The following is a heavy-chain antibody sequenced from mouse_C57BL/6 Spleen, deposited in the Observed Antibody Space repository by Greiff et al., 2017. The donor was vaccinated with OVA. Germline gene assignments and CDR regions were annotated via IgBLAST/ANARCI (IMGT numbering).Heavy chain of an antibody. Sequence: VQLQQPGAELVKPGASVKLSCKASGYTFTSYWMQWVKQRPGQGLEWIGEIDPSDSYTNYNQKFKGKATLTVDTSSSTAYMQLSSLTSEDSAVYYCARGDYVNLYWYFDVWGTGTTVTVSS. V-gene: IGHV1-50*01. CDR3: ARGDYVNLYWYFDV. CDR1: GYTFTSYW. CDR2: IDPSDSYT. D-gene: IGHD2-1*01. J-gene: IGHJ1*03.